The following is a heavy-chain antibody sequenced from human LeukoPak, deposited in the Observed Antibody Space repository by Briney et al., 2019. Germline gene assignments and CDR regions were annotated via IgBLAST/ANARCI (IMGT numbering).Heavy chain of an antibody. Sequence: PGGSLRLSCAASGFTFSSYGMHWVRQAPGKGLEWVAFIRYDGSNKYYADSVQGRFTISRDNSKNTLYLQMNSLRAEDTAVYYCARRAGAYSHPYDYWGQGTLVTVSS. V-gene: IGHV3-30*02. CDR1: GFTFSSYG. CDR2: IRYDGSNK. J-gene: IGHJ4*02. D-gene: IGHD4/OR15-4a*01. CDR3: ARRAGAYSHPYDY.